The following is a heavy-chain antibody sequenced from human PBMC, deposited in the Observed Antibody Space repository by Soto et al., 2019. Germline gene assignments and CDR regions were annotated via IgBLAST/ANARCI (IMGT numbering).Heavy chain of an antibody. J-gene: IGHJ1*01. CDR3: ASHGAKSGSYSEYFQH. CDR2: VDYSGTT. CDR1: GDSISSSTYF. V-gene: IGHV4-39*01. D-gene: IGHD1-26*01. Sequence: QLQLQESGPGLVKPSETLSLTCTVSGDSISSSTYFWGWIRQPPGKGLEWIGSVDYSGTTYYNTSLRTRATIAVDTSKNQFSLKLSSVTAADTAVYYCASHGAKSGSYSEYFQHWGQGNLVTVSS.